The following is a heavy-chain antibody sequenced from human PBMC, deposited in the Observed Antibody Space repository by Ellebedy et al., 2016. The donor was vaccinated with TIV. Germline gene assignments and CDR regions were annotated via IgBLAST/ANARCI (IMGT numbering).Heavy chain of an antibody. CDR2: IYYSGST. D-gene: IGHD5-18*01. CDR3: ARTGDTAMAYFDY. V-gene: IGHV4-59*12. Sequence: SETLSLTCTVSGGSIRGYYWSWIRQPPGKGLEWIGFIYYSGSTNYNPSLKSRVTISVDTSKNQFSLKLSSVTAADTAVYYCARTGDTAMAYFDYWGQGTLVTVSS. J-gene: IGHJ4*02. CDR1: GGSIRGYY.